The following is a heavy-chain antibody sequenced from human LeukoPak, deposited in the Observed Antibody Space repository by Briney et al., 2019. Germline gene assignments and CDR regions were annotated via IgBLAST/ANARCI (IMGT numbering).Heavy chain of an antibody. V-gene: IGHV1-18*04. CDR1: GYTFTSFG. Sequence: GASVKVSCKPSGYTFTSFGISWVRQAPGQGLEWTGWIGAYNGDTNYAQKFQGRVTMTTDTSTSTAYMDLRSLRSDDTAVYYCTRDHCSGDNCPSFDYWGQGTLVTVSS. CDR2: IGAYNGDT. D-gene: IGHD2-15*01. CDR3: TRDHCSGDNCPSFDY. J-gene: IGHJ4*02.